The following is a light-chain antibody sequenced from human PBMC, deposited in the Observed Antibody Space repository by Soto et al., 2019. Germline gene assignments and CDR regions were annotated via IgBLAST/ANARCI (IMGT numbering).Light chain of an antibody. CDR2: DVS. CDR1: SGDVGAFDY. V-gene: IGLV2-14*03. CDR3: AAYTTSSTLV. Sequence: QSALTQPASVSGSPGQSITISCAGTSGDVGAFDYVSWYQHHPGKVPKLMIYDVSDRPSGVSTRFSGSKSANMASLTIPGLQADDEADYYCAAYTTSSTLVFGGGTKVTVL. J-gene: IGLJ3*02.